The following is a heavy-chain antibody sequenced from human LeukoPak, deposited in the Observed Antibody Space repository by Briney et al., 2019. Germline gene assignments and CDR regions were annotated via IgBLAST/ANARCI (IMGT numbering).Heavy chain of an antibody. CDR3: AKDRRTTVTNDAFDI. CDR2: ISGSGGTT. J-gene: IGHJ3*02. D-gene: IGHD4-17*01. CDR1: GFTFSSYG. Sequence: GGSLRLSCAASGFTFSSYGMSWGRQAPGKGLEWASAISGSGGTTYYADSVKGRFTVSRDNSKNTLYLQMNSLRVEDTAVYFCAKDRRTTVTNDAFDIWGQGTMVTVSS. V-gene: IGHV3-23*01.